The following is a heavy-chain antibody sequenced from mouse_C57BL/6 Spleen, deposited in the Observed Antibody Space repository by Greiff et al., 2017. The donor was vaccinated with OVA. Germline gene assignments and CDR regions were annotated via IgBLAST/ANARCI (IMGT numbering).Heavy chain of an antibody. V-gene: IGHV1-55*01. CDR2: IYPGSGST. CDR3: ARWPLITTVVEDDY. Sequence: VQLQQPGAELVKPGASVKMSCKASGYTFTSYWITWVKQRPGQGLEWIGDIYPGSGSTNYNEKFKSKATLTVDTSSSTAYMQLSSLTSEDSAVYYCARWPLITTVVEDDYWGQGTTLTVSS. CDR1: GYTFTSYW. J-gene: IGHJ2*01. D-gene: IGHD1-1*01.